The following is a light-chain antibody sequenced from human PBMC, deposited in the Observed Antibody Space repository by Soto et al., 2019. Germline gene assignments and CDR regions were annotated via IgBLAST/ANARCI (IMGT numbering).Light chain of an antibody. CDR1: QSVSSSY. V-gene: IGKV3-20*01. CDR3: QQYGSSLPLLT. CDR2: GAS. J-gene: IGKJ4*01. Sequence: EIVLTQSPGTLSLSPGGRATLSCRASQSVSSSYLAWYQQKPGQAPRLLIYGASSSATGIPDRLSGSGSGTDFTLTISRLEPEDFAVYYCQQYGSSLPLLTFGGGTKVDIK.